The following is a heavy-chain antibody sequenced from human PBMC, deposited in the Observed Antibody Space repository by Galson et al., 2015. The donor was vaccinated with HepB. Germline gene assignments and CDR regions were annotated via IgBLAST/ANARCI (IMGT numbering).Heavy chain of an antibody. D-gene: IGHD3-10*01. Sequence: SLRLSCAASGFTFSNSWMFWVRQAPGKGLEWVAHMNQDGSQHAHLDSVKGRFTISRDNAKNSLYLQMNSLRAEDTAVYYCARDRAFEAFDIWGRGTLVTVSS. J-gene: IGHJ3*02. V-gene: IGHV3-7*01. CDR1: GFTFSNSW. CDR2: MNQDGSQH. CDR3: ARDRAFEAFDI.